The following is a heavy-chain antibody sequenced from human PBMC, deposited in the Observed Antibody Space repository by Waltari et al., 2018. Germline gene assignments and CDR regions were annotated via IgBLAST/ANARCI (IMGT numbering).Heavy chain of an antibody. CDR2: IYKSGCT. CDR3: AACGIAAAVY. Sequence: QVQLQESGPGLVKPSQTLSLTCTVSGGSISSGGYSWSWIRPHPGKGLEASGSIYKSGCTYYNPALKSRVTTSVDTSKNQFSLKLSSVTAADTAVYYCAACGIAAAVYWGQGTLVTVSS. D-gene: IGHD6-13*01. J-gene: IGHJ4*02. CDR1: GGSISSGGYS. V-gene: IGHV4-31*03.